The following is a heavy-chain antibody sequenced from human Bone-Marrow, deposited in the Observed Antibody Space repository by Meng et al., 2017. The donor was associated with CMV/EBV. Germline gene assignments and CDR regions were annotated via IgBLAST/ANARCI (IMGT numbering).Heavy chain of an antibody. CDR2: ISAYNGET. Sequence: ASVKVSCKASGYTFTGYYMHWVRQAPGQGLEWMGWISAYNGETHYAQKLQGRVTMTTDTSTSTVYMELRSLRSDDTAVYYCARDPYLAAAGTIYFQHWGQGTLVTVSS. D-gene: IGHD6-13*01. V-gene: IGHV1-18*04. J-gene: IGHJ1*01. CDR3: ARDPYLAAAGTIYFQH. CDR1: GYTFTGYY.